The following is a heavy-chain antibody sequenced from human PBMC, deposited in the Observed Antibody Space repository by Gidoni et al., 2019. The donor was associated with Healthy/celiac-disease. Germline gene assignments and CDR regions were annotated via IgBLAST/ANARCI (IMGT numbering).Heavy chain of an antibody. CDR3: ARRYCSGGSCYFYGPGDGFDP. V-gene: IGHV4-39*01. CDR2: IYYSGST. J-gene: IGHJ5*02. D-gene: IGHD2-15*01. CDR1: GGSISSSSYY. Sequence: QLQLQESGPGLVKPSETLSLTCTVSGGSISSSSYYWGWIRQPPGKGLEWIGSIYYSGSTYYNPALKSRVTISVDTSKNQFSLRLSSVTAADTAVYYCARRYCSGGSCYFYGPGDGFDPWGQGTLVTVSS.